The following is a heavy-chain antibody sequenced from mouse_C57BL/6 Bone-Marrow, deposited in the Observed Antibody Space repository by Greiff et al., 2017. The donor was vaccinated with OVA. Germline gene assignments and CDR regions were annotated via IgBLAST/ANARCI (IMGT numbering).Heavy chain of an antibody. CDR1: GFNIKNTY. CDR3: ARSDSSGYRIDY. CDR2: IFPGSGST. D-gene: IGHD3-2*02. J-gene: IGHJ2*01. V-gene: IGHV1-75*01. Sequence: VQLQESVAELVRPGASVKLSCTASGFNIKNTYMHWVKQRPEQGLEWIGRIFPGSGSTYYNEKFKGKATLTVDKSSSTAYMLLSSLTSEDSAVYFCARSDSSGYRIDYWGQGTTLTVSS.